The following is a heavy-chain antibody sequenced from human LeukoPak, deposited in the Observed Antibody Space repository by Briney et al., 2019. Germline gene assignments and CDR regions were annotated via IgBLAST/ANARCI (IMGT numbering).Heavy chain of an antibody. D-gene: IGHD2-15*01. CDR1: GGSFSGYY. CDR2: IYYSGSS. J-gene: IGHJ5*02. CDR3: ARHDCSGGNCYSRADWFDP. V-gene: IGHV4-59*08. Sequence: SETLSLTCAVYGGSFSGYYWSWIRQPPGRGLEWIGYIYYSGSSNYNPSLKSRVTMSVDTSKNQLSLKLSSVTAADTAVYYCARHDCSGGNCYSRADWFDPWGRGTLVTVSS.